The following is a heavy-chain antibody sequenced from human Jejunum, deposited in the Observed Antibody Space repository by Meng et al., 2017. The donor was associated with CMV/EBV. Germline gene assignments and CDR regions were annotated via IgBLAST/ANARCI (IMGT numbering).Heavy chain of an antibody. Sequence: HPHLPDAVPGHRHPSQTLPLTSTHSVGSSSSNGIYWDGVRRPPGKALDWIGAIYHSGSTSYNPSLQSRVTMFVDTSKNQFSLMLTSVTATDTAVYYCARRRGGSGRDCWGQGTLVTVSS. CDR3: ARRRGGSGRDC. V-gene: IGHV4-39*01. CDR1: VGSSSSNGIY. D-gene: IGHD3-10*01. J-gene: IGHJ4*02. CDR2: IYHSGST.